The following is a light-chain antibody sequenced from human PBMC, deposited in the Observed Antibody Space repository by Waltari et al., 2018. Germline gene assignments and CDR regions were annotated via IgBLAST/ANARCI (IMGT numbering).Light chain of an antibody. J-gene: IGKJ3*01. V-gene: IGKV4-1*01. CDR1: QSVLYDCNTKNY. Sequence: DIVMTQSPDSLAASLGERATINCKSSQSVLYDCNTKNYLAWYQQKPGQPPKLLIYWASSRESGVPARFSGSGYATDFTLTISSLQAEDVAVYYCQQYYSPPPLFAFGPGTKVDIK. CDR3: QQYYSPPPLFA. CDR2: WAS.